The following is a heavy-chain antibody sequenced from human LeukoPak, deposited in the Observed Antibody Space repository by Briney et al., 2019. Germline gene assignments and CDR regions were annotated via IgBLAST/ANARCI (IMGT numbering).Heavy chain of an antibody. Sequence: SVKVSCKASGGTFSSYAISWVRQAPGQGLEWMGRIIPILGIANYAQKFQGRVTMTTDTSTSTAYMELSSLRSEDTAVYYCAREDYCSSTSCYFRYWGQGTLVTVSS. CDR3: AREDYCSSTSCYFRY. D-gene: IGHD2-2*01. J-gene: IGHJ4*02. V-gene: IGHV1-69*04. CDR1: GGTFSSYA. CDR2: IIPILGIA.